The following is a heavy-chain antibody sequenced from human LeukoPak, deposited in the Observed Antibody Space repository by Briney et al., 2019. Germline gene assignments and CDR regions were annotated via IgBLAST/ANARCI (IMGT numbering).Heavy chain of an antibody. J-gene: IGHJ4*02. Sequence: ASVKVSCKASGYTFTGYYTHWVRQAPGQGLEWMGWINPNSGGTNYAQKFQGRVTMTRDTSISTAYMELSRLRSDDTAVYYCARAVSSSHRYPLGYWGQGTLVTVSS. CDR3: ARAVSSSHRYPLGY. V-gene: IGHV1-2*02. CDR1: GYTFTGYY. D-gene: IGHD6-6*01. CDR2: INPNSGGT.